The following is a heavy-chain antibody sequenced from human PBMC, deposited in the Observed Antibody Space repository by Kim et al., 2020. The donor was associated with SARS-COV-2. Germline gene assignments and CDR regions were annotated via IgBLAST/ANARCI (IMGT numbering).Heavy chain of an antibody. V-gene: IGHV3-23*01. J-gene: IGHJ4*02. CDR1: GFTFTSYA. CDR2: ISGGGYST. D-gene: IGHD4-17*01. Sequence: RGSLRLSCVASGFTFTSYAMNWVRQAPGKGLEWVSGISGGGYSTYYADSVKGRFTISRDSSKNMVYLQMNSLRAEDTAVYYCAKELRMTTQTSGGDFFDYWGRGTLVSVSS. CDR3: AKELRMTTQTSGGDFFDY.